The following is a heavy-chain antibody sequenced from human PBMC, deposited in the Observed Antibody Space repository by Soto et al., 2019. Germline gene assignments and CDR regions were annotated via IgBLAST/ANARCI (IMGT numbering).Heavy chain of an antibody. CDR3: ARDSPIGSVFSGHDDIDS. CDR2: IIPILDIT. D-gene: IGHD5-12*01. V-gene: IGHV1-69*08. CDR1: GGTLSNHI. J-gene: IGHJ4*02. Sequence: QVQLVQSGAEAKKPGSSVKVSCKASGGTLSNHIITWVRQAPGQGLEWMGRIIPILDITKYAQKFQGRGTITADKHTTTDYMEVSSLRSEDTAVYYCARDSPIGSVFSGHDDIDSWGQGTLVTVSS.